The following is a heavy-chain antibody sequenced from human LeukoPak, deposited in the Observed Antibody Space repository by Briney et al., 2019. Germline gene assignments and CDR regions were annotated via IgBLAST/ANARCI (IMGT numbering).Heavy chain of an antibody. CDR3: AKDLLTVTTEHYYYYYGMDV. CDR2: ISYDESNK. D-gene: IGHD4-17*01. CDR1: GFTFSSYG. V-gene: IGHV3-30*18. Sequence: GRSLRLSCAASGFTFSSYGMHWVRQAPGKGLEWVAVISYDESNKYYADSVKGRFTISRDNSKNTLYLQMNSLRAEDTAVYYCAKDLLTVTTEHYYYYYGMDVWGQGTTVTVSS. J-gene: IGHJ6*02.